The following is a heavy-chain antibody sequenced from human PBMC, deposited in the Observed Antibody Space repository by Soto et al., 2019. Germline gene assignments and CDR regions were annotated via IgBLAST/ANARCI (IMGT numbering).Heavy chain of an antibody. V-gene: IGHV4-59*01. CDR2: VYYDGST. Sequence: PSETLSLTCTVSGDSISYYYWSWIRQPPGKGLEWIGYVYYDGSTNYNPSLESRVTMSIDTSKNQFSLKLSSVIAADTAVYYCVSYDRQSGRYALDYWGQGTLVT. J-gene: IGHJ4*02. CDR1: GDSISYYY. CDR3: VSYDRQSGRYALDY. D-gene: IGHD3-10*01.